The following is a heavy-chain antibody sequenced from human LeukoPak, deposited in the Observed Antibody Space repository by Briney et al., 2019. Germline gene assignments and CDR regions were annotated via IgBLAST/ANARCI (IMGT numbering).Heavy chain of an antibody. CDR2: INWNGGST. CDR1: GFTFSSYG. J-gene: IGHJ4*02. D-gene: IGHD6-19*01. CDR3: ARAYSSGWKPLSASTYYFDY. V-gene: IGHV3-20*04. Sequence: GGSLRLSCAASGFTFSSYGMTWVRQAPGKGLEWVSGINWNGGSTGYADSVKGRFTISRDNAKNSLYLQMNSLRAEDTALYYCARAYSSGWKPLSASTYYFDYWGQGTLVTVSS.